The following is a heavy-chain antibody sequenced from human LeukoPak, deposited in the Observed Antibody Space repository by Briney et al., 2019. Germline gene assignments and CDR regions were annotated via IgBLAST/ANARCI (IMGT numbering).Heavy chain of an antibody. V-gene: IGHV4-4*07. D-gene: IGHD6-19*01. CDR2: IYTSGST. CDR1: GGSISSYY. Sequence: SETLSLTCTVSGGSISSYYWSWIRQPAGKGLEWIGRIYTSGSTNYNPSLKSRVTVSVDTSKNQFSLKLSSVTAADTAVYYCARDHRNGYSSGWYAPNWFDPWGQGTLVTVSS. CDR3: ARDHRNGYSSGWYAPNWFDP. J-gene: IGHJ5*02.